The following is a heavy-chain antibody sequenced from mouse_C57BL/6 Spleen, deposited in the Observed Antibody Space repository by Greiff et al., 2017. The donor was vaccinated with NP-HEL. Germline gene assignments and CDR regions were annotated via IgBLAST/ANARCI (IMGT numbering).Heavy chain of an antibody. CDR2: ISSGSSTI. J-gene: IGHJ1*03. CDR1: GFTFSDYG. V-gene: IGHV5-17*01. D-gene: IGHD1-1*01. Sequence: EVQGVESGGGLVKPGGSLKLSCAASGFTFSDYGMHWVRQDPEKGLEWVAYISSGSSTIYYADTVKGRFTISRDNAKNTLFLQMTSLRSEDTAMYYCASRAVVEDWYFDVWGTGTTVTVSS. CDR3: ASRAVVEDWYFDV.